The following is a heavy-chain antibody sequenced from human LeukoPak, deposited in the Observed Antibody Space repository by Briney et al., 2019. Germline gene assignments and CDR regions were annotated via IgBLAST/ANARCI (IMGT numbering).Heavy chain of an antibody. CDR2: FDPEDGET. CDR3: ARSRYCSSTSCYSGDY. V-gene: IGHV1-24*01. CDR1: GYTLTELS. J-gene: IGHJ4*02. Sequence: ASVKVSCKVSGYTLTELSMHWVRQAPGKGLEWMGGFDPEDGETIYAQKFQGRVTMTEDTSTDTAYMELSSLRSEDTAVYYCARSRYCSSTSCYSGDYWGQGTLVTVSS. D-gene: IGHD2-2*02.